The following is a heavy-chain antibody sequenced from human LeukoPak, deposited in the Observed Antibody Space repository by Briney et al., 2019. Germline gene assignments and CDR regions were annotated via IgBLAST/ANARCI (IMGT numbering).Heavy chain of an antibody. CDR2: INPNSGGT. D-gene: IGHD3-9*01. Sequence: ASVKVSCKASGYTFTGYYMHWVRQAPGQGLEWMGWINPNSGGTNYAQEFQGRVTMTRDTSISTAYMELSRLRSDDTAVYYCARHHHDILTGYYSMDVWGQGTTVTVSS. J-gene: IGHJ6*02. CDR3: ARHHHDILTGYYSMDV. V-gene: IGHV1-2*02. CDR1: GYTFTGYY.